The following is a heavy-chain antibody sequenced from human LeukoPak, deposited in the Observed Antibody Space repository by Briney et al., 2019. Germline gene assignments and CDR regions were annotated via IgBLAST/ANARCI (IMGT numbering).Heavy chain of an antibody. V-gene: IGHV4-34*01. CDR1: GGSFSGYY. J-gene: IGHJ4*02. CDR3: ASVYGGGIDY. D-gene: IGHD4-23*01. CDR2: INHSGST. Sequence: KPSETLSLTCAVYGGSFSGYYWSWIRQPPGKGLEWIGEINHSGSTNYNPSLKSRVTISVDTSKNQFSLKLSSVTAADTAVYYCASVYGGGIDYWGQGTLVTVSS.